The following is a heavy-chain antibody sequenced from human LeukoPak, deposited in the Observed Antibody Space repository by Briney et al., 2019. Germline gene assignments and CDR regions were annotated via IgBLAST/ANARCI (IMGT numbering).Heavy chain of an antibody. Sequence: PGGSLRRSCAASGITVGSSYMYWVRQAPGKGLKYVSAIYSGGTTYYADSVKARFTISRDNSKNTLFLQMNSLRADDTAVYHCARESSNSLYMDVWGKGTTVTVSS. D-gene: IGHD4-11*01. J-gene: IGHJ6*03. CDR2: IYSGGTT. CDR1: GITVGSSY. V-gene: IGHV3-53*01. CDR3: ARESSNSLYMDV.